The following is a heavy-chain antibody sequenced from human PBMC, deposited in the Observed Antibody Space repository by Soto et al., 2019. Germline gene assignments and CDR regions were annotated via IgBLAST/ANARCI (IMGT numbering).Heavy chain of an antibody. V-gene: IGHV4-39*01. CDR2: IYYSGST. CDR3: ARRGSITIFGVPELGYYYYGMDV. D-gene: IGHD3-3*01. CDR1: GGSISSSSYY. J-gene: IGHJ6*02. Sequence: PSETLSLTCTVSGGSISSSSYYWGWIRQPPGKGLEWIGSIYYSGSTYYNPSLKSRVTISVDTSKNQFSLKLSSVTAADTAVYYCARRGSITIFGVPELGYYYYGMDVWGQGTTVTVSS.